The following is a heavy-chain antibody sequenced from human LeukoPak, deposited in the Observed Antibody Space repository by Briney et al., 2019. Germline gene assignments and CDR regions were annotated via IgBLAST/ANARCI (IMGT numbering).Heavy chain of an antibody. CDR1: GFTFSSYG. CDR3: AKGWEGLPVGLTYFDY. V-gene: IGHV3-30*18. CDR2: ISYDGSNK. D-gene: IGHD3-3*01. Sequence: GGSLRLSCAASGFTFSSYGMHWVRQAPGKGLEWVAVISYDGSNKYYADSVKGRFTISRDNSKNTLYLQMNSLRAEDTAVYYCAKGWEGLPVGLTYFDYWGQGTLVTVSS. J-gene: IGHJ4*02.